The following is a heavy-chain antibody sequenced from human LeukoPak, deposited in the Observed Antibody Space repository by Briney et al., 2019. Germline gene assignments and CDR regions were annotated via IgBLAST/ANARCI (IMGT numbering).Heavy chain of an antibody. Sequence: PGGSLRLSCAAPGFPFSSYAMSWVRQAPGKGLERVSAISGSGGSTYYADSVKGRFTISSDNSKNTLYLQMNSLRAEDTAVYYCAKRGAEVGATVAPGDYWGQGTLVTVSS. J-gene: IGHJ4*02. D-gene: IGHD1-26*01. V-gene: IGHV3-23*01. CDR2: ISGSGGST. CDR1: GFPFSSYA. CDR3: AKRGAEVGATVAPGDY.